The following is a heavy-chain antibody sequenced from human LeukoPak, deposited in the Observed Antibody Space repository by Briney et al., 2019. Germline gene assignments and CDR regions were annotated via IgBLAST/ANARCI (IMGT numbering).Heavy chain of an antibody. J-gene: IGHJ1*01. CDR2: ISGSGGST. D-gene: IGHD2-2*01. CDR3: AKKDIVVVPAVRVYFQH. Sequence: GASLRLSCAASGFTFSSYAMSWVRQAPGKGLEWVSAISGSGGSTYYADSVKGRFTISRDNSKNTLYLQMNSLRAEDTAVYYCAKKDIVVVPAVRVYFQHWGQGTLVTVSS. V-gene: IGHV3-23*01. CDR1: GFTFSSYA.